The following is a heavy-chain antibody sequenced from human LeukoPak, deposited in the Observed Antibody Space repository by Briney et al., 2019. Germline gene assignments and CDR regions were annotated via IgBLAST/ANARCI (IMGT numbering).Heavy chain of an antibody. D-gene: IGHD3-16*01. Sequence: GGSLRLSCAASGFTLTDYPISWVRQAPGEGGEWVSDLSRSGGDTYHADTVKGRFTNSRDNSKDTLNLQMNSLRVEDTAIYDCVKTRGGSLHDGFDIWGQETMVTVSS. CDR1: GFTLTDYP. J-gene: IGHJ3*02. V-gene: IGHV3-23*01. CDR2: LSRSGGDT. CDR3: VKTRGGSLHDGFDI.